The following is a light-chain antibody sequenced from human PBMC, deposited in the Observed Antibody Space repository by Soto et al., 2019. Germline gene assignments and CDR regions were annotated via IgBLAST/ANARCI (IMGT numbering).Light chain of an antibody. CDR3: QQYGGSPPFT. CDR2: GAS. J-gene: IGKJ3*01. V-gene: IGKV3-20*01. CDR1: QTVSSSY. Sequence: EIVLAQSPATLSLSPGERATLSCRASQTVSSSYLAWYQQKPGQAPRLLISGASNRATGIPDRFSGSGSGTDFTLTITRLEPEDFAVYYCQQYGGSPPFTFGPGTKVDIK.